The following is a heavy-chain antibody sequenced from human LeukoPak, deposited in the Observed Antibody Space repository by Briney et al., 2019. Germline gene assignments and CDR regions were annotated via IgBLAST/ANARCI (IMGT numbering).Heavy chain of an antibody. Sequence: SETLSLTCTVSGGSISRYSSSWIRQPAGKGLEWIGRVYSSGSTNYNPSLKSRVTMSVDTSKNQLSLKLNSVTAADTAVYYCAREIYHQLGLYYYYYLDVWGKGTTVTVSS. D-gene: IGHD3-16*01. CDR2: VYSSGST. CDR3: AREIYHQLGLYYYYYLDV. V-gene: IGHV4-4*07. CDR1: GGSISRYS. J-gene: IGHJ6*03.